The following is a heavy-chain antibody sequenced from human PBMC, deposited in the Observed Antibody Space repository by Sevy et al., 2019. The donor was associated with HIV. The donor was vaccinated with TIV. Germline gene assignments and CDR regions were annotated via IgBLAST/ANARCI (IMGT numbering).Heavy chain of an antibody. V-gene: IGHV3-23*01. CDR2: LFGGGHGA. CDR1: GFTFSDYA. D-gene: IGHD6-13*01. Sequence: GGSLRLSCVASGFTFSDYAMSWVRQAPGKGLEWVSGLFGGGHGANYADSVKCRFIISRANSRNTLSLQLKSLRAEDAAVYYCAKMEGQLVSEYYFDYWGQGILVTVSS. CDR3: AKMEGQLVSEYYFDY. J-gene: IGHJ4*02.